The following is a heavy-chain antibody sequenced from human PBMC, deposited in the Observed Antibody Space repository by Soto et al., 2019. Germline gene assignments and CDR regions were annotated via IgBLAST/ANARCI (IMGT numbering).Heavy chain of an antibody. J-gene: IGHJ4*02. Sequence: VGSLRLSCAASGFTFSYYALHWVRRAPGKGLEWVSSISGIRDYIRYADSVKGRFTISRDNAKTSLYLQMNSLTAEDTAVYYCAREGVHNYNEYYFDYWGQGTLVTVSS. CDR3: AREGVHNYNEYYFDY. V-gene: IGHV3-21*06. D-gene: IGHD3-22*01. CDR1: GFTFSYYA. CDR2: ISGIRDYI.